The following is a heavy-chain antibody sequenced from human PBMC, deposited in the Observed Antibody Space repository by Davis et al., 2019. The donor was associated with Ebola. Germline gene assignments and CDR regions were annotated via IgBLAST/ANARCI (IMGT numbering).Heavy chain of an antibody. D-gene: IGHD3-10*01. V-gene: IGHV3-53*01. CDR3: ARDWGVRFYYMDV. CDR2: TYSGGDP. J-gene: IGHJ6*03. Sequence: PGGSLRLSCAASGFTVSSNYMNWVRQAPGKGLEWISLTYSGGDPQYADSVRGRFTTSRDNSKNTLFLHMSSLRVEDTAVYYCARDWGVRFYYMDVWGKGTTVTVSS. CDR1: GFTVSSNY.